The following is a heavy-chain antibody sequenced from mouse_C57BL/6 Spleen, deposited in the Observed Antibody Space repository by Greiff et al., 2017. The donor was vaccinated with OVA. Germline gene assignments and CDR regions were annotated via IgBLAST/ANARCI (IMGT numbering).Heavy chain of an antibody. J-gene: IGHJ3*01. Sequence: EVKLVESGGGLVKPGGSLKLSCAASGFTFSDYGMHWVRQAPEKGLEWVAYISSGSSTIYYADTVKGRFTISRDNAKNTLFLQMTSLRSEDTAMYYCAREMDYYGSSLFAYWGQGTLVTVSA. D-gene: IGHD1-1*01. CDR2: ISSGSSTI. CDR1: GFTFSDYG. V-gene: IGHV5-17*01. CDR3: AREMDYYGSSLFAY.